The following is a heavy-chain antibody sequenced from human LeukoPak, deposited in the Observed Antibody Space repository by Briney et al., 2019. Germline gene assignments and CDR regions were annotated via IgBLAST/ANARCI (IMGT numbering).Heavy chain of an antibody. CDR3: AKDGAVAENWFDP. CDR1: GFPFR. Sequence: GGSLRLSCAASGFPFRMAWVRQAPGKGLEWVATITLDGSDSYYVDSVKGRFTVSRDNAKNSLYLQMNSLRAEDTAVYYCAKDGAVAENWFDPWGQGTLVTVSS. CDR2: ITLDGSDS. J-gene: IGHJ5*02. V-gene: IGHV3-7*01. D-gene: IGHD6-19*01.